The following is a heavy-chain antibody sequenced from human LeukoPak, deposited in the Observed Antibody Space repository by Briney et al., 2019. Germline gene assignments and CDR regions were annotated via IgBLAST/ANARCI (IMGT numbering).Heavy chain of an antibody. V-gene: IGHV5-51*01. CDR2: IYAGYSSS. Sequence: ESLKISFKGSGFTFTTYSFAWVRKMPGKGLGWMGVIYAGYSSSRYSPSFQGQVTISVDMSISTAYLQWSSLKASDSAFYYCARHSSYASWREGTLVTVSS. D-gene: IGHD3-16*01. CDR3: ARHSSYAS. J-gene: IGHJ4*02. CDR1: GFTFTTYS.